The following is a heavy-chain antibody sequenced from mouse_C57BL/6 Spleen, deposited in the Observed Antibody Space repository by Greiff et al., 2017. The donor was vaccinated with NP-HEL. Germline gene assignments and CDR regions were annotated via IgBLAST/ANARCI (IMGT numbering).Heavy chain of an antibody. CDR2: IHPNSGST. D-gene: IGHD1-1*01. V-gene: IGHV1-64*01. J-gene: IGHJ2*01. CDR3: ARGTVVATEDY. CDR1: GYTFTSYW. Sequence: QVHVKQPGAELVKPGASVKLSCKASGYTFTSYWMHWVKQRPGQGLEWIGMIHPNSGSTNYNEKFKSKATLTVDKSSSTAYMQLSSLTSEDSAVYYCARGTVVATEDYWGQGTTLTVSS.